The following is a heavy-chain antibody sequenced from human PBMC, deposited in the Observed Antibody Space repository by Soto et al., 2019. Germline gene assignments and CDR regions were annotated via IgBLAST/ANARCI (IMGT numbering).Heavy chain of an antibody. J-gene: IGHJ4*02. Sequence: TLSLTCTVSGGSISSGGYSWSWIRQPPGKGLEWIGYIYHSGSTYYNPSLKSRVAISVDRSKNQFSLKLSSVTAADTAVYYCARGNVVAIDYWGQGTLVTVSS. CDR3: ARGNVVAIDY. CDR1: GGSISSGGYS. CDR2: IYHSGST. V-gene: IGHV4-30-2*01. D-gene: IGHD2-21*01.